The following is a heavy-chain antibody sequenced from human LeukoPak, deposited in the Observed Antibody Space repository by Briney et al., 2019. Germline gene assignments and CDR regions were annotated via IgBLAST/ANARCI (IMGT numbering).Heavy chain of an antibody. V-gene: IGHV1-18*01. CDR2: ISAYNGNT. J-gene: IGHJ4*02. D-gene: IGHD2-2*01. Sequence: GASVKVSCKASGYTFTSYGISWVRQAPGQGLEWMGWISAYNGNTNYAQKLQGRVTMTTDTSTSTAYMELRSLRSDDTAVYYCARDLNIVVVPAAMGNNVYWGQGTLVTVSS. CDR1: GYTFTSYG. CDR3: ARDLNIVVVPAAMGNNVY.